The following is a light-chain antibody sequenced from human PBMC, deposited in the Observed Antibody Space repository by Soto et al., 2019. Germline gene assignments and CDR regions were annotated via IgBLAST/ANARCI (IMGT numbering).Light chain of an antibody. Sequence: DIPMTQSPSSLSASVGDRATITCRASQSISDYLNWYQQKPGKDPNLLSYASSTLQSGVPSRFSGSGSGTDFTLTITSLQPEDFATYYCHQSCGTSLTFGGGTKVEVK. CDR3: HQSCGTSLT. J-gene: IGKJ4*01. CDR1: QSISDY. CDR2: ASS. V-gene: IGKV1-39*01.